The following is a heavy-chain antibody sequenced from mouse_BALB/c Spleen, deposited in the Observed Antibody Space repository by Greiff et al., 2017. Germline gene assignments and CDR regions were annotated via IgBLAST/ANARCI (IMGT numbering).Heavy chain of an antibody. CDR3: ARLTGRYYFDY. CDR1: GYSITSDYA. J-gene: IGHJ2*01. CDR2: ISYSGST. V-gene: IGHV3-2*02. Sequence: EVKLMESGPGLVKPSQSLSLTCTVTGYSITSDYAWNWIRQFPGNKLEWMGYISYSGSTSYNPSLKSRISITRDTSKNQFFLQLNSVTTEDTATYYCARLTGRYYFDYWGQGTTLTVSS. D-gene: IGHD4-1*01.